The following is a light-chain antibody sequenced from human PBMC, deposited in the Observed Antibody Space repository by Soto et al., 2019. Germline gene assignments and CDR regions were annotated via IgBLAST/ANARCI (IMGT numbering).Light chain of an antibody. CDR2: AAS. J-gene: IGKJ5*01. Sequence: DIQMTQSPSSVSASVGDRCTITFRASQDIFNYLAWYQQKPGKAPKLLIYAASSLQNGVPSRFSGSGSGTDFTLTISSLQPDDFATYYCQQYNSYSSFGQGTRLEI. CDR1: QDIFNY. CDR3: QQYNSYSS. V-gene: IGKV1-12*02.